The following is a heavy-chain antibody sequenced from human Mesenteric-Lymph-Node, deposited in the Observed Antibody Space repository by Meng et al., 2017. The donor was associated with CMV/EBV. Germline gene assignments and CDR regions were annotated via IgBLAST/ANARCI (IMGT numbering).Heavy chain of an antibody. CDR1: GGSISSYY. CDR2: IYYSGST. Sequence: SETLSLTCTVSGGSISSYYWSWIRQPPGKGLEWIGYIYYSGSTNYNPSLKSRVTISVEASKNQFSLRLSSVTAADTAVYYCAGGSSGWPRAHFDYWGQGTLVTVSS. V-gene: IGHV4-59*01. J-gene: IGHJ4*02. CDR3: AGGSSGWPRAHFDY. D-gene: IGHD6-19*01.